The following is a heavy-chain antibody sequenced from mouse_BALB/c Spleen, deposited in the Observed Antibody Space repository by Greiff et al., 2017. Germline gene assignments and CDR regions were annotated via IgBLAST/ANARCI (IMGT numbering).Heavy chain of an antibody. V-gene: IGHV1-31*01. CDR3: AREGYGYDFDY. CDR1: GYSFTGYY. D-gene: IGHD2-2*01. Sequence: VHVKQSGPELVKPGASVKISCKASGYSFTGYYMHWVKQSHVKSLEWIGRINPYNGATSYNQNFKDKASLTVDKSSSTAYMELHSLTSEDSAVYYCAREGYGYDFDYWGQGTTLTVSS. J-gene: IGHJ2*01. CDR2: INPYNGAT.